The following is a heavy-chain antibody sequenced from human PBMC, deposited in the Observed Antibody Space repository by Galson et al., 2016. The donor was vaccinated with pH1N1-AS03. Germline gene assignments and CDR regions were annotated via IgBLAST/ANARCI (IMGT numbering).Heavy chain of an antibody. CDR1: GFTFDDYT. V-gene: IGHV3-9*01. CDR3: AKEGIDYLKRPFHH. J-gene: IGHJ1*01. Sequence: SLRLSCAASGFTFDDYTMHWVRQAPGKGLEWVSSITWNSGRTVYADSVKGRFTISRDSAKTSLYLQMNSLSVEDTAFYYCAKEGIDYLKRPFHHWGQGTLVTVSS. D-gene: IGHD4-11*01. CDR2: ITWNSGRT.